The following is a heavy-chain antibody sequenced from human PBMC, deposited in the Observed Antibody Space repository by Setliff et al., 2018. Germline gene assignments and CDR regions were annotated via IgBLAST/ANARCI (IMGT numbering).Heavy chain of an antibody. V-gene: IGHV3-7*03. D-gene: IGHD2-2*01. CDR2: IKQDESEK. CDR3: ARQGCSSTSCHSIDY. CDR1: GFTFSTYW. Sequence: GGSLRLSCAASGFTFSTYWMAWVRQAPGKGLEWVANIKQDESEKHYVDSVKGRFTISRDNAKNSLYLQMNSLRAEDTAMYYCARQGCSSTSCHSIDYWGQGTLVTVSS. J-gene: IGHJ4*02.